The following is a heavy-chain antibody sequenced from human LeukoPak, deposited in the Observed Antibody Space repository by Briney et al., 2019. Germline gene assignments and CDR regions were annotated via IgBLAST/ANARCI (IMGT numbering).Heavy chain of an antibody. J-gene: IGHJ4*02. Sequence: GGSLRLSCAASGFTFSSYAMSWVRQAPGKGLEWVSSISSSSSYIYYADSVKGRFTISRDNAKNSLYLQMNSLRAEDTAVYYCARGDLGYCSGGSCPPFDYWGQGTLVTVSS. CDR1: GFTFSSYA. CDR2: ISSSSSYI. CDR3: ARGDLGYCSGGSCPPFDY. D-gene: IGHD2-15*01. V-gene: IGHV3-21*01.